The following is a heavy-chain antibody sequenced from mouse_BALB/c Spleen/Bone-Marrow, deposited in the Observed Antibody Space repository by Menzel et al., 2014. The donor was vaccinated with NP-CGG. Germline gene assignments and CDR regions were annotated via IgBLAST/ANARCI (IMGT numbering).Heavy chain of an antibody. D-gene: IGHD2-3*01. J-gene: IGHJ4*01. CDR3: ARSDGYRAMDY. CDR1: GYAFSSSW. Sequence: VKLMESGPELVKPGASVKISCKASGYAFSSSWMNWVKQRPGRGLEWIGRIFPGDGDTYYNGKFKGKATLTADKSSSTAYMQLSSLTSVDSAVYFCARSDGYRAMDYWGQGTSVTVSS. CDR2: IFPGDGDT. V-gene: IGHV1-82*01.